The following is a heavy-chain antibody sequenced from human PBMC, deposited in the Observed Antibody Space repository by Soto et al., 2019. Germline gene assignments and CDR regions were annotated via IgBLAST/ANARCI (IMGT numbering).Heavy chain of an antibody. Sequence: EVHLVESGGGLGQPGGSLRLSCAASGFTFSSYWMSWVRQAPGKGLEWVANIKQDGSEKYYVDSVKGRFTISRDNPKNSLYLQLNSLRGDDTAVYYCARDLISATGFVYWGQGTLVTVSS. J-gene: IGHJ4*02. V-gene: IGHV3-7*05. CDR2: IKQDGSEK. CDR1: GFTFSSYW. D-gene: IGHD2-15*01. CDR3: ARDLISATGFVY.